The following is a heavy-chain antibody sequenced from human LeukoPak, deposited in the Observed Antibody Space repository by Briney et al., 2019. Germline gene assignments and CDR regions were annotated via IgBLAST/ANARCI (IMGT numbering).Heavy chain of an antibody. CDR3: ARSHYGDYVGAFDI. V-gene: IGHV1-18*01. CDR2: ISAYNGNT. J-gene: IGHJ3*02. Sequence: ASVKVSCKASGYTFTSYGISWVRQAPGQGLEWMGWISAYNGNTNYAQKLQGRVTMTTDTSTSTAYMELRSLRSDDTAVYYCARSHYGDYVGAFDIWGQGTMVTVSS. CDR1: GYTFTSYG. D-gene: IGHD4-17*01.